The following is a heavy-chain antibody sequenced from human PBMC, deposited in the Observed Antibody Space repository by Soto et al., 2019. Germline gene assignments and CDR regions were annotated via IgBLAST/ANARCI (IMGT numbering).Heavy chain of an antibody. V-gene: IGHV3-48*03. CDR3: ARDGGGVYCSSTSCYYYYGMDV. D-gene: IGHD2-2*01. CDR1: GFTFSSYE. CDR2: ISSSGSTI. Sequence: EVQLVESGGGWVQPGGSRRLSGAASGFTFSSYEMNWVRQAPGKGLEWVSYISSSGSTIYYADSVKGRFTISRDNAKNSLYLQMNSLRAEDTAVYYCARDGGGVYCSSTSCYYYYGMDVWGQGTTVTVSS. J-gene: IGHJ6*02.